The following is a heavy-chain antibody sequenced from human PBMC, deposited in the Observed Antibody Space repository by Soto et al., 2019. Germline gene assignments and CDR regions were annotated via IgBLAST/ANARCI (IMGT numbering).Heavy chain of an antibody. CDR2: ISPYNGNT. CDR1: GYTFTSYG. V-gene: IGHV1-18*01. Sequence: QVQLVQSGAEVKKPGASVKVSCKASGYTFTSYGISWVRQAPGQGLEWMGWISPYNGNTNYAQMLQARVTMTTDTSTNTAYMELRSLRSDDTAVYYWARDGRGTAIGFTAAYWFDPWGQVTLVTVSS. CDR3: ARDGRGTAIGFTAAYWFDP. J-gene: IGHJ5*02. D-gene: IGHD5-18*01.